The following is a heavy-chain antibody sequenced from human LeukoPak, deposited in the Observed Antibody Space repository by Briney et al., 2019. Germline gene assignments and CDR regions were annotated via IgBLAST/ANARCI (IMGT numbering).Heavy chain of an antibody. V-gene: IGHV3-9*01. CDR1: GFTFDDYA. D-gene: IGHD3-22*01. J-gene: IGHJ4*02. CDR2: ISWNRGSI. CDR3: AKAPYYYDSSGYFDY. Sequence: GRSLRLSCAASGFTFDDYAMHWVRQAPGKGLEWVSGISWNRGSIGYADSVKGRFTISRDNAKNSLYLQMNSLRAEDTALYYCAKAPYYYDSSGYFDYWGQGRLVTVSA.